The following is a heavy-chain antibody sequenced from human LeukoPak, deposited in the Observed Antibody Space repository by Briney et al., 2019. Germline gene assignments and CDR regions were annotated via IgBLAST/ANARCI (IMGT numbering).Heavy chain of an antibody. D-gene: IGHD2-2*01. CDR3: AKSRRRLAAVVVVPAAVGVFDP. CDR1: GGSISSYY. V-gene: IGHV4-59*01. Sequence: SETLSLTCTVSGGSISSYYWSWIRQPPGKGLEWIGYIYYSGSTNYSPSLKSRVTISVDTSKNQFSLKLSSVTAADTAVYCCAKSRRRLAAVVVVPAAVGVFDPWGQGTLVTVSS. CDR2: IYYSGST. J-gene: IGHJ5*02.